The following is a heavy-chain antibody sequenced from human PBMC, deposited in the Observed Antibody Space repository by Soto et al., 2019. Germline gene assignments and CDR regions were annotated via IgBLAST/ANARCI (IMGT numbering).Heavy chain of an antibody. CDR3: AKEDPSSGYHYFDY. V-gene: IGHV3-30*18. D-gene: IGHD3-22*01. Sequence: PGESLRLSCAASGFTFSSYGMHWVRQAPGKGLEWVAVISYDGSNKYYADSVKGRFTISRDNSKNTLYLQMNSLRAEDTAVYYCAKEDPSSGYHYFDYWGQGTLVTVSS. CDR2: ISYDGSNK. CDR1: GFTFSSYG. J-gene: IGHJ4*02.